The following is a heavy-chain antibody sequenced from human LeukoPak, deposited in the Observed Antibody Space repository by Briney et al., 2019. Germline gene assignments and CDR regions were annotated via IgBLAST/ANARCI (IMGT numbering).Heavy chain of an antibody. CDR3: ARVPSSGDYVAAFDV. J-gene: IGHJ3*01. CDR2: IYSGGSA. D-gene: IGHD3-22*01. CDR1: GFTVSRNY. Sequence: GRSLRLSCVASGFTVSRNYVTWVRQAPGKGLEWISVIYSGGSAYYADSVKGRFTISRDNSKNTLHLQMNSLRAEDTAVYYCARVPSSGDYVAAFDVWGQGTMVTVSS. V-gene: IGHV3-66*01.